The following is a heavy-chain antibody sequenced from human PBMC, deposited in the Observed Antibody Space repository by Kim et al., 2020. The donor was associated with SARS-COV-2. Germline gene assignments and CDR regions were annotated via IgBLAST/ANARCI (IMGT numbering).Heavy chain of an antibody. CDR3: ARGRQMVVAATPLDY. Sequence: PSLKSRVTISVDTSKNQFSLKLSSVTAADTAVYYCARGRQMVVAATPLDYWGQGTLVTVSS. V-gene: IGHV4-34*01. J-gene: IGHJ4*02. D-gene: IGHD2-15*01.